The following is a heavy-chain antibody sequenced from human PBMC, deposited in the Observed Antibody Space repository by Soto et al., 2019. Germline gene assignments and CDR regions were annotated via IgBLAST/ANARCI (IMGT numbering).Heavy chain of an antibody. D-gene: IGHD1-20*01. CDR2: TGATGRTT. CDR3: ATVHNTSRSFDY. CDR1: SFTFNIYA. Sequence: PGGSLRLSCAASSFTFNIYAMTWVRQAPGKGLEWVSTTGATGRTTYYADSVKGRFTVSRDNSKNTLDLQMSNLRAEDTAVYYCATVHNTSRSFDYWGQGTLVTVSS. V-gene: IGHV3-23*01. J-gene: IGHJ4*02.